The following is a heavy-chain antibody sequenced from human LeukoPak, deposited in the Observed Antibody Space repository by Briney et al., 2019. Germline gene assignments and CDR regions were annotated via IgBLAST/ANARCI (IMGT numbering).Heavy chain of an antibody. CDR2: ISWNSGSI. CDR3: AKVGSYSSGGSFDY. Sequence: GGSLRLSCAASGFTFDDYAMHWVRQAPGKGLEWVSGISWNSGSIGYADSVKGRFTISRDNAKNSLYLQMNSLRAEDTALYYCAKVGSYSSGGSFDYWGQGTLVTVSS. J-gene: IGHJ4*02. D-gene: IGHD6-19*01. V-gene: IGHV3-9*01. CDR1: GFTFDDYA.